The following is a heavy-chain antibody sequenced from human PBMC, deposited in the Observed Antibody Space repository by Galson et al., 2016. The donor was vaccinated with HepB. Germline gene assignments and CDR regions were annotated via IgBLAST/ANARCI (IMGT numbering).Heavy chain of an antibody. CDR2: STSDGRRI. CDR1: GFIFMNYW. Sequence: SLRLSCAASGFIFMNYWMHWVRQVPGKGLEYVAHSTSDGRRINYADSVRGRLTISRDNAKNTLYLQFNSLRVEDTALYYCARDRAGMTKSSWFDSWVQGTRVSVSS. CDR3: ARDRAGMTKSSWFDS. V-gene: IGHV3-74*01. J-gene: IGHJ5*01.